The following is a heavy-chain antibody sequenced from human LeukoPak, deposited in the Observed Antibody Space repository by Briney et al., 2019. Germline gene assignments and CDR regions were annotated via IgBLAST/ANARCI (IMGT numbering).Heavy chain of an antibody. CDR2: FIPIFGTA. CDR3: ARAPYGGNSGLNYFDY. Sequence: SVKLSFKASGGTFSSYAISWVRQAPGQGLKWMGGFIPIFGTANYAQKFQGRGTITTDESTSTAYMKLSSLRSEDTAVYYCARAPYGGNSGLNYFDYWGQGTLVTVSS. V-gene: IGHV1-69*05. CDR1: GGTFSSYA. D-gene: IGHD4-23*01. J-gene: IGHJ4*02.